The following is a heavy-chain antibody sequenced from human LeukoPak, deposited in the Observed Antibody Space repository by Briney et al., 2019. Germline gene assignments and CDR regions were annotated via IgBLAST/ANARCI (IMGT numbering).Heavy chain of an antibody. Sequence: GGSLRLSCAASGFTFSSYAMSWVRQAPGKGLEWVSAISGSGGSTYYADSVKGRFTISRDNSKNTLYLQMNSLRAEDTAVYYCAKVYYMVVTASHAFDIWGQGTMVTVSS. V-gene: IGHV3-23*01. CDR3: AKVYYMVVTASHAFDI. CDR2: ISGSGGST. J-gene: IGHJ3*02. CDR1: GFTFSSYA. D-gene: IGHD2-21*02.